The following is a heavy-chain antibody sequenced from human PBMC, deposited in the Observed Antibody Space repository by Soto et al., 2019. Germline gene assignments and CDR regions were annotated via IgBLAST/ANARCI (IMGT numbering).Heavy chain of an antibody. CDR3: ARDLGIGSGPFDA. J-gene: IGHJ3*01. CDR1: GDSITSYY. CDR2: IYYSGST. D-gene: IGHD2-2*03. V-gene: IGHV4-59*13. Sequence: QVQLQESGPGLVKPSETLSLTCTVSGDSITSYYWSWIRQPQGKALEWIGYIYYSGSTDNNPSLKSRVTISLDPAKKQCSLKLKSVPAADTAVYYCARDLGIGSGPFDAWGQGTMVTVSA.